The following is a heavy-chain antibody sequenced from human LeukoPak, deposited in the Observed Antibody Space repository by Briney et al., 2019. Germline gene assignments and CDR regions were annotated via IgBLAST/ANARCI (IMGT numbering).Heavy chain of an antibody. CDR3: ARDQGSSGWYDRGANWFDP. V-gene: IGHV1-3*01. CDR2: INAGSGNT. Sequence: GASVKVSCKASGGTFTGYYMHWVRQAPGQRLEWMGWINAGSGNTKYSQKFQGRVTITRDTSASTAYMELSSLRSEDTAVYYCARDQGSSGWYDRGANWFDPWGQGTLVTVSS. D-gene: IGHD6-19*01. CDR1: GGTFTGYY. J-gene: IGHJ5*02.